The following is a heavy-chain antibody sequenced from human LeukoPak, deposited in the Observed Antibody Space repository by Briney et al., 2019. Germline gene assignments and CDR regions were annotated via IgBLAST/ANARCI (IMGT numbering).Heavy chain of an antibody. CDR1: GGSISSYY. CDR2: IYYSGST. V-gene: IGHV4-59*12. D-gene: IGHD3-10*01. J-gene: IGHJ3*02. CDR3: AKSNGYGLIDI. Sequence: SETLSLTCTVSGGSISSYYWSWIRQPPGKGLEWIGYIYYSGSTNYSPSLKSRVTISLDMSRNEFSLKLNSVTAADTAVYYCAKSNGYGLIDIWGQGTMVTVSS.